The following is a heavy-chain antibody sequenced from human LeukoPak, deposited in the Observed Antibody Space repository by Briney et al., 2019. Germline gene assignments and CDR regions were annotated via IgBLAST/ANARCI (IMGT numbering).Heavy chain of an antibody. V-gene: IGHV1-3*01. D-gene: IGHD2-15*01. Sequence: ASVTVSFKASGYTFTSYAMHWVRQAPGQRLEWMGWINAGNGNTKYSQKFQGRVTMTRDTSTTTVYMELSSLRSEDTAVYYCARVVLQTYFDYWGQGTLVTVSS. CDR3: ARVVLQTYFDY. CDR2: INAGNGNT. J-gene: IGHJ4*02. CDR1: GYTFTSYA.